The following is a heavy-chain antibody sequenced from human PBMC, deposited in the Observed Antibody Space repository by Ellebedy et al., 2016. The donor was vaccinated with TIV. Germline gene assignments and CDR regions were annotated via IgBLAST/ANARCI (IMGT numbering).Heavy chain of an antibody. CDR3: AKVRLDLTGYYQDYYYYGMDV. Sequence: GGSLRLSCAASGFTFSSYAMSWVRQAPGKGLEWVSAISGSGGSTYYADSVKGRFTISRDNSKNTLYLQMNSLRAEDTAVYYCAKVRLDLTGYYQDYYYYGMDVWGQGTTVTVSS. V-gene: IGHV3-23*01. D-gene: IGHD3-9*01. CDR1: GFTFSSYA. J-gene: IGHJ6*02. CDR2: ISGSGGST.